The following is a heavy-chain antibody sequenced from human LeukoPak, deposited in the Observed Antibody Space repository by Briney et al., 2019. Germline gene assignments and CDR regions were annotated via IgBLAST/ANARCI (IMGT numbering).Heavy chain of an antibody. CDR2: ISGSGGST. D-gene: IGHD1-26*01. V-gene: IGHV3-23*01. J-gene: IGHJ6*03. CDR1: GFTFSSYA. Sequence: AGGSLRLSCAASGFTFSSYAMSWVRQAPGKGLEWVSRISGSGGSTYYTDSVKGRFTISRDNSKNTLYLQMNSLRAEDTAVYYCAKEGGEVGYYYMDVWGKGTTVTVSS. CDR3: AKEGGEVGYYYMDV.